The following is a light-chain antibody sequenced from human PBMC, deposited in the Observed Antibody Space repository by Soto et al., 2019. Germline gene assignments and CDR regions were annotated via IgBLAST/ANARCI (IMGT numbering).Light chain of an antibody. Sequence: QSALTQPPSVSGSPGQSVTISCTGTSTDFVSYNRVSWYQQPPGTAPKLMIYEVSNRPSGVAFRFSGSKSGNTASLTISGLQAEDEGDYFCSSYTRSTTWLFGGGTKLTVL. V-gene: IGLV2-18*02. J-gene: IGLJ3*02. CDR2: EVS. CDR3: SSYTRSTTWL. CDR1: STDFVSYNR.